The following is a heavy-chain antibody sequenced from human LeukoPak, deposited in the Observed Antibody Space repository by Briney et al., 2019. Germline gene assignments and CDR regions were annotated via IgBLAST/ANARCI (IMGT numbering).Heavy chain of an antibody. Sequence: SETPSLTCAVSGYSISSGYYWGWIRQPPGKGLEWIGSIYHSGSTYYNPSLKSRVTISVDTSKNQFSLKLSSVTAADTAVYYCARAGGPHCSSTSCHAFDIWGQGAMVTVSS. D-gene: IGHD2-2*01. CDR2: IYHSGST. J-gene: IGHJ3*02. CDR1: GYSISSGYY. V-gene: IGHV4-38-2*01. CDR3: ARAGGPHCSSTSCHAFDI.